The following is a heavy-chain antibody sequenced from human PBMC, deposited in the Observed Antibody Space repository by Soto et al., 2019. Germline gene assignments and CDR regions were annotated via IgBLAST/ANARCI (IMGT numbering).Heavy chain of an antibody. Sequence: VQLVQSGAEVKKPGASVKVSCTASGYTFDSNGINWVRQAPGQGLQWMGWISPFNGNTNYAQNFQDRVTMTTDTSTTTAYLELRSLRSDDTAFYYCARDRGLAYCSSGSCATTFDYWGQGTLVTVSS. CDR1: GYTFDSNG. D-gene: IGHD2-15*01. CDR2: ISPFNGNT. V-gene: IGHV1-18*01. J-gene: IGHJ4*02. CDR3: ARDRGLAYCSSGSCATTFDY.